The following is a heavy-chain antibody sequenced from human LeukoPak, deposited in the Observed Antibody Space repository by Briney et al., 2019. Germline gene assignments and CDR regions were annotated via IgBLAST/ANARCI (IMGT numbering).Heavy chain of an antibody. V-gene: IGHV1-2*02. D-gene: IGHD2-15*01. CDR1: GYTFTGYY. Sequence: ASVKVSCKASGYTFTGYYMHWVRQAPGQGLEWMGWINPNSGGTNYAQKFQGRVTMTEDTSTDTAYMELSSLRSEDTAVYYCATVHCSGGSCYSGGFDYWGQGTLVTVSS. CDR2: INPNSGGT. CDR3: ATVHCSGGSCYSGGFDY. J-gene: IGHJ4*02.